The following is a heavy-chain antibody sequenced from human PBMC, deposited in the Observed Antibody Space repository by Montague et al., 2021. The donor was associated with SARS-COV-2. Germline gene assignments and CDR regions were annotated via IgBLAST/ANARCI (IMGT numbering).Heavy chain of an antibody. CDR2: FGTAGDP. CDR1: GFTFSSYD. CDR3: ARDGGYYYDSSGYVAFDI. D-gene: IGHD3-22*01. Sequence: SLRLSCAASGFTFSSYDMHWVRQATGKGLEWVSAFGTAGDPYYPGSVKGRFTISRENAKNSLYLQMNSLRAGDTAVYYCARDGGYYYDSSGYVAFDIWGQGTMVTVSS. J-gene: IGHJ3*02. V-gene: IGHV3-13*05.